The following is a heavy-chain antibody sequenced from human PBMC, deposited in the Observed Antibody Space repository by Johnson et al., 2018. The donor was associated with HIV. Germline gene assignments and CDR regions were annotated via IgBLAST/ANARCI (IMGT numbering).Heavy chain of an antibody. CDR3: AKDQGVVGDIVVVVAVEIPFDAFDI. D-gene: IGHD2-15*01. Sequence: VQLVESGGGLVQPGGSLRLSCAASGFTVSSNYMSWVRQAPGKGLEWVSVIYSGGSTYYADSVQGRFTISRDTSKNTQYLQMNSLRAEDTAVYYCAKDQGVVGDIVVVVAVEIPFDAFDIWGQGTMVTVSS. CDR2: IYSGGST. J-gene: IGHJ3*02. V-gene: IGHV3-66*01. CDR1: GFTVSSNY.